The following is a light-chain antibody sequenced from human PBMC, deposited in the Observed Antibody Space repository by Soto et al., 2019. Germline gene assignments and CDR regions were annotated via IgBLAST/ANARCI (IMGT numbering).Light chain of an antibody. CDR2: KAS. CDR3: QQYNSYFWT. Sequence: DIQMTQSPSTLSASVGDRVTITCRASQGIGSWLAWYQQKPGKAPKLLLYKASSLETGVPSRFSGGGSGTEFTRTISSLQPDDFANYYCQQYNSYFWTFGQGTKVEIK. CDR1: QGIGSW. V-gene: IGKV1-5*03. J-gene: IGKJ1*01.